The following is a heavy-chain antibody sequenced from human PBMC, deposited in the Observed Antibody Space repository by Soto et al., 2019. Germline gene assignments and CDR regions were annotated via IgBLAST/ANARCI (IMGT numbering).Heavy chain of an antibody. CDR1: GFTFSSYG. CDR2: ISYDGNNK. CDR3: ARHAEYTGYSASDPAFDY. D-gene: IGHD5-12*01. V-gene: IGHV3-30*03. Sequence: GGSLRLSCAASGFTFSSYGMHWVRQAPGKGLEWVAVISYDGNNKYYGDSVKGRFTISRDDSKNTVFLEMNSLRAEDTAVYYCARHAEYTGYSASDPAFDYWGQGTLVTVYS. J-gene: IGHJ4*02.